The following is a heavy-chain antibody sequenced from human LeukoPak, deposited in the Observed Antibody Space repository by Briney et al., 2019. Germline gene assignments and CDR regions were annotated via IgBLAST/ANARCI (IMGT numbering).Heavy chain of an antibody. V-gene: IGHV5-51*01. D-gene: IGHD6-13*01. Sequence: GESLKISCKDSGYSFTSYWIGWVRQMPGKGLEWMGIIYPGDSDTRYSPSFQGQVTIPADKSISTAYLQWSSLKASDTAMYYCARRVNRAASDYWGQGTLVTVSS. J-gene: IGHJ4*02. CDR1: GYSFTSYW. CDR3: ARRVNRAASDY. CDR2: IYPGDSDT.